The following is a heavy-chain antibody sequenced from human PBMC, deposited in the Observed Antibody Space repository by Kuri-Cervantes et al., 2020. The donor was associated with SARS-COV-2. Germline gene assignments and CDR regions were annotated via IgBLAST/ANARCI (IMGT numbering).Heavy chain of an antibody. V-gene: IGHV3-48*01. Sequence: GESLKISCAASGFTFDDYAMHWVRQAPGKGLEWVSYISSSSSTIYYADSVKGRFTISRDNSKNTLYLQMNSLRAEDTAVYYCARDPEYSSGWYERGYYFDYWGQGTLVTVSS. D-gene: IGHD6-19*01. J-gene: IGHJ4*02. CDR2: ISSSSSTI. CDR1: GFTFDDYA. CDR3: ARDPEYSSGWYERGYYFDY.